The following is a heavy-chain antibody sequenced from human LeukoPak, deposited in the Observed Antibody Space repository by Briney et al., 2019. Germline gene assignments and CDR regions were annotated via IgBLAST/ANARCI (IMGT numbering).Heavy chain of an antibody. CDR1: GGSISGYF. CDR2: IYNSGST. D-gene: IGHD3-10*01. V-gene: IGHV4-59*01. J-gene: IGHJ4*02. Sequence: PSETLSLTCTVSGGSISGYFWTWIRQPPGKGLEWIGYIYNSGSTNYNPSLKSRVTISVDMSKNQFSLKLSSVTAADTAVYYCARTPGSSFDYWGQGTLVTVSS. CDR3: ARTPGSSFDY.